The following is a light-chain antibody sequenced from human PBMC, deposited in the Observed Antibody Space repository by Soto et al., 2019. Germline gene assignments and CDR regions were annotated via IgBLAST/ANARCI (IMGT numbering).Light chain of an antibody. Sequence: QSALTQPASVCGSPGQSITISCPGTSSDVGAYNYVSWYQQHPGKAPKLMIYDVSNRPSGVSNRFSGSKSGNTASLTISGLQAEDEADYYCSSYASSSSYVFGTGTKLTVL. CDR2: DVS. CDR3: SSYASSSSYV. V-gene: IGLV2-14*03. CDR1: SSDVGAYNY. J-gene: IGLJ1*01.